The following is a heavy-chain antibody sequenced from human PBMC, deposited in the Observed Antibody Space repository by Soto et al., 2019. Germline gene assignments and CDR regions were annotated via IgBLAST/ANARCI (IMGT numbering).Heavy chain of an antibody. CDR2: IIPILGIA. J-gene: IGHJ5*02. CDR3: ARVSLFEHWFDP. Sequence: QVQLVQSGAEVKKPGSSVKVSCKASGGTFSSYTISWVRQAPGQGLEWMGRIIPILGIANYAQKFQGRVTITADKSTSTAYMELSSLRSEDTAVYYCARVSLFEHWFDPWGQGTLVTVSS. D-gene: IGHD2-21*01. CDR1: GGTFSSYT. V-gene: IGHV1-69*02.